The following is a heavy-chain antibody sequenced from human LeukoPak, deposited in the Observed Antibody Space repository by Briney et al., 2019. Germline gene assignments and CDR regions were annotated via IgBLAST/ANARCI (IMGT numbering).Heavy chain of an antibody. Sequence: SSVKVSCKASGYTFTGYYMHWVRQAPGQGSEGMGWINPNSGGTNYAQKFQGRVTITRDTSISTAYMELSRLRSDDTAVYYCARVGWELIDYWGQGTLVTVSS. CDR3: ARVGWELIDY. CDR2: INPNSGGT. J-gene: IGHJ4*02. V-gene: IGHV1-2*02. D-gene: IGHD1-26*01. CDR1: GYTFTGYY.